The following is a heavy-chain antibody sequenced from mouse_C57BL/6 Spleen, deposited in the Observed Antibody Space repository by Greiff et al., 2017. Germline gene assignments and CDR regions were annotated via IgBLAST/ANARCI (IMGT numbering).Heavy chain of an antibody. V-gene: IGHV14-4*01. CDR3: TPLRQDY. D-gene: IGHD1-2*01. Sequence: DVQLQESGAELVRPGASVKLSCTASGFNIKDDYMHWVKQRPEHGLEWIGWIDPENGDTEYASKFQGKATITADTSFNTAYLQLSSLTSEDTAVYYCTPLRQDYWGQGTTLTVSS. CDR1: GFNIKDDY. CDR2: IDPENGDT. J-gene: IGHJ2*01.